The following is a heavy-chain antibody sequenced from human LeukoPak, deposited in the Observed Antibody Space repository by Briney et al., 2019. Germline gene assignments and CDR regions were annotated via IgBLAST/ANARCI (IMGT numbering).Heavy chain of an antibody. Sequence: SETLSLTCTVSGNSFGDYYWSWIRQPAGKGLEWIGRIYTSGSTTYNPSLKSRVTMSVDTSKSQFSLNLMSVTAADTAVYYCTRQGDESYCDYWGQGTLVTVSS. J-gene: IGHJ4*02. D-gene: IGHD3-16*01. V-gene: IGHV4-4*07. CDR1: GNSFGDYY. CDR3: TRQGDESYCDY. CDR2: IYTSGST.